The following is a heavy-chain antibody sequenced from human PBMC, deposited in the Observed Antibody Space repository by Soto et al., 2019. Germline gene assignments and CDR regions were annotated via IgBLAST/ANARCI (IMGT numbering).Heavy chain of an antibody. CDR3: ARGDYDFWSGYPDQNWFDP. Sequence: ASVKVSCKASGYTFTSYCISWVRQAPGQGLEWMGWISAYNGNTNYAQKLQGRVTMTTDTSTSTAYMELRSLRSDDTAVYYCARGDYDFWSGYPDQNWFDPWGQGTLVTVSS. D-gene: IGHD3-3*01. CDR2: ISAYNGNT. CDR1: GYTFTSYC. V-gene: IGHV1-18*04. J-gene: IGHJ5*02.